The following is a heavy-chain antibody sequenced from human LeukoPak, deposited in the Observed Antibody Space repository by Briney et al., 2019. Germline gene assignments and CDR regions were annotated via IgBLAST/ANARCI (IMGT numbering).Heavy chain of an antibody. D-gene: IGHD3-3*01. J-gene: IGHJ3*02. V-gene: IGHV4-39*01. CDR3: ARRIPAYDFWSGYYRYAFDI. CDR2: IYYSGST. CDR1: GGSISSSSYY. Sequence: SETLSLTCTVSGGSISSSSYYWGWIRQPPGKGLEWIGSIYYSGSTCYNPSLKSRVTISVDTSKNQFSLKLSSVTAADTAVYYCARRIPAYDFWSGYYRYAFDIWGQGTMVTVSS.